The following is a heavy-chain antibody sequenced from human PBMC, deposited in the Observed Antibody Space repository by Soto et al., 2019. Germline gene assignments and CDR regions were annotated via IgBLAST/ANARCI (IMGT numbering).Heavy chain of an antibody. Sequence: TLSLTCAVYGAPFSGYYWTWIRQPPGKGLEWIGEINHTGSTKYNPSLKSRVTISLDTSKNQFSLSLRSVTAADTAVYYCARGREIFGAVTPFEYWGQGTQVTVSS. D-gene: IGHD3-3*01. CDR3: ARGREIFGAVTPFEY. CDR2: INHTGST. V-gene: IGHV4-34*01. CDR1: GAPFSGYY. J-gene: IGHJ4*02.